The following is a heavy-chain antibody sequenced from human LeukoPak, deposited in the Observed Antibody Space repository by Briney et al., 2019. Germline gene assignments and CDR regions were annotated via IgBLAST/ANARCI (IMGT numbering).Heavy chain of an antibody. J-gene: IGHJ6*02. CDR1: GFTFNNYA. CDR2: TDGSGSST. CDR3: AKYYYGSGNSYGMDV. V-gene: IGHV3-23*01. D-gene: IGHD3-10*01. Sequence: GGSPRLSCAASGFTFNNYAMSWVRQAPGKGLEWVSATDGSGSSTYYADSVKGRFTISRDNSKNTLYLHMNSLRAEDTAVYYCAKYYYGSGNSYGMDVWGQGTTVTVSS.